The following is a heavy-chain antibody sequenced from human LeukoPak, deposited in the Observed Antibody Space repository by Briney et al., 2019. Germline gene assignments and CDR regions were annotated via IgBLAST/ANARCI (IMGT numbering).Heavy chain of an antibody. J-gene: IGHJ3*01. CDR2: FYYSGST. CDR3: ATYSRGWYNAFDF. Sequence: PSETLSLTCTVSDDSISSFYWSWIRQPPGKGLEWIGSFYYSGSTYYNSFLKSRVTISVDTSKNQFSLNLTSVTAADTAVYSCATYSRGWYNAFDFWGPGTMVAVSS. V-gene: IGHV4-59*12. CDR1: DDSISSFY. D-gene: IGHD6-19*01.